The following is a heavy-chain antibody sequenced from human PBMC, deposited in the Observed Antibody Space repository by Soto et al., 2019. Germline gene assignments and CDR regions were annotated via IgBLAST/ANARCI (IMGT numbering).Heavy chain of an antibody. V-gene: IGHV3-66*01. Sequence: PGGFMRLSYAASGVTVGSNYMSWVRQAPEKELEWVSVIYSGDNTYYADAVKGRFTNSRNNSKNTLYLQMSSLRAVDFAVYYFVKDTGVAAAPFDYWGQESLVTVSS. CDR3: VKDTGVAAAPFDY. CDR1: GVTVGSNY. CDR2: IYSGDNT. D-gene: IGHD6-13*01. J-gene: IGHJ4*02.